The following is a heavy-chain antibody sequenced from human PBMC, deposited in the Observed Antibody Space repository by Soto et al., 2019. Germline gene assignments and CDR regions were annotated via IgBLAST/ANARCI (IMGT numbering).Heavy chain of an antibody. V-gene: IGHV1-18*01. D-gene: IGHD3-3*01. Sequence: GASVKVSCKASGGTFSSYAISWVRQAPGQGLEWMGWISAYNGNTNYAQKLQGRVTMTTDTSTSTAYMELRSLRSDDTAVYYCARDWGGDFWSGYYYYYYYMDVWGKGTTVTVSS. J-gene: IGHJ6*03. CDR3: ARDWGGDFWSGYYYYYYYMDV. CDR1: GGTFSSYA. CDR2: ISAYNGNT.